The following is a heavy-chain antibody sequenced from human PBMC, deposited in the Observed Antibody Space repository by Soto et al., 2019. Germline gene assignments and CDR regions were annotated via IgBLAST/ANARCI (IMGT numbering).Heavy chain of an antibody. CDR3: AKQSTSA. J-gene: IGHJ5*02. D-gene: IGHD1-26*01. V-gene: IGHV3-30-3*02. CDR2: ISYDGSKK. CDR1: GFTFSTHA. Sequence: QVQLVESGGGVVQPGRSLRVSCAASGFTFSTHAMHWVRQAPGKGLHWVAVISYDGSKKYYADSVKGRFTISRDNSENTLYLQMNSLRPEDTALYYCAKQSTSAWGQGTLVTVSS.